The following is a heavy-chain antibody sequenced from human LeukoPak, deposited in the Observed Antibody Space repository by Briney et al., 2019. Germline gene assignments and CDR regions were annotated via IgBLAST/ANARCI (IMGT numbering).Heavy chain of an antibody. V-gene: IGHV3-66*01. Sequence: GGSLRLSCAASGFTVSTNYMNWVRHAPGKGLEWVSVIYSAGNTYYADSVKGRFTIARDNSKNTLYLQMNSLRAEDTAVYYCARAFDYGRHGIDYWGQGTLVTVSS. CDR1: GFTVSTNY. CDR3: ARAFDYGRHGIDY. D-gene: IGHD4-17*01. J-gene: IGHJ4*02. CDR2: IYSAGNT.